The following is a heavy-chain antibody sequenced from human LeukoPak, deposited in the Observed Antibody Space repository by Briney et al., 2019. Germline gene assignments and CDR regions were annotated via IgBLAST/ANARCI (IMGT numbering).Heavy chain of an antibody. Sequence: SETLSLTCTVSGYSISSGYYWGWIRPPPGKGLEWIGSVYHSGSTYYNPSLKSRVTISVDTSKNQFSLKLSSVTAADTAVYYCARGSTMVRGFYYFDYWGQGTLVTVSS. V-gene: IGHV4-38-2*02. CDR3: ARGSTMVRGFYYFDY. CDR1: GYSISSGYY. D-gene: IGHD3-10*01. J-gene: IGHJ4*02. CDR2: VYHSGST.